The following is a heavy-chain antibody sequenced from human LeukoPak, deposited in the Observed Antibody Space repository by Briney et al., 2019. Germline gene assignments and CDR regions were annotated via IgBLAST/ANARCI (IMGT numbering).Heavy chain of an antibody. CDR2: ISSSSSYI. CDR1: GLMFSNYN. CDR3: ARDVTPEGLDY. D-gene: IGHD1-14*01. Sequence: GGSLRLSCEASGLMFSNYNMIWVRQAPGKGLEWVASISSSSSYIYYADSMKGRFTISRDNAKNAMYLQMNSLRGEDTAVYYCARDVTPEGLDYWGQGTLVSVSS. J-gene: IGHJ4*02. V-gene: IGHV3-21*01.